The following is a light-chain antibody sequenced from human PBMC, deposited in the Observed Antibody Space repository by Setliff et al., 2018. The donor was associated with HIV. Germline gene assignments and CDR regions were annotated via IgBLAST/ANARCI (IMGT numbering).Light chain of an antibody. CDR3: SSYTSSFTYV. J-gene: IGLJ1*01. V-gene: IGLV2-14*02. CDR2: EVT. Sequence: QSALAQPASVSGSPGQSITISCTGNSTNVGKYDFVSWYRQYPGRAPELTIYEVTNRPAGVSFRFSGSKSGNTASLTISGLQAEDEADYYCSSYTSSFTYVFGSGTKVTVL. CDR1: STNVGKYDF.